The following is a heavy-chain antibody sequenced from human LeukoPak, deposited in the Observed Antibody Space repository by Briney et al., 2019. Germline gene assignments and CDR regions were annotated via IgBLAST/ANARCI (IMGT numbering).Heavy chain of an antibody. D-gene: IGHD3-22*01. Sequence: PGGSLRLSCAASGFTFSSYAMSWVRQAPGKGLEWVSAISGSGGSTYYADSVKGRFTISRDNSKNTLYLQMNSLRAEDTAVYYCAKGDPYYYDSSGYYLGPADYWGQGTLVTVSS. CDR2: ISGSGGST. J-gene: IGHJ4*02. CDR3: AKGDPYYYDSSGYYLGPADY. V-gene: IGHV3-23*01. CDR1: GFTFSSYA.